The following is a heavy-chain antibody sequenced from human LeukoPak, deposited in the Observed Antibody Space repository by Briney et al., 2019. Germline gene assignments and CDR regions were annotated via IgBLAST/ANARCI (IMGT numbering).Heavy chain of an antibody. D-gene: IGHD2-2*02. CDR2: IYYSGST. J-gene: IGHJ3*02. CDR3: ARGVSQRLYAFDI. Sequence: SQTLSLTCTVSGGSISSGDYYWSWIRQPPGKGLEWIGYIYYSGSTYYNPSLKSRVTISVDTSKNQFSLKLSSVTAAGTAVSYWARGVSQRLYAFDIWGQGTMVTVSS. V-gene: IGHV4-30-4*08. CDR1: GGSISSGDYY.